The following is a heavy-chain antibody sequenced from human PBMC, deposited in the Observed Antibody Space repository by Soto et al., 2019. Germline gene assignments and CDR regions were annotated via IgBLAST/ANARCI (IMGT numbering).Heavy chain of an antibody. CDR3: ARGIKYGAYSRWFDP. Sequence: ASVKVSCKASGYTFTSYHITWVRQAPGQGLEWMGWISAYNGNTNYAQKFQGRVTMTWDTSITTAHMELSSLRSEDTAVYFCARGIKYGAYSRWFDPWGQGTLVTVSS. D-gene: IGHD4-17*01. CDR1: GYTFTSYH. J-gene: IGHJ5*02. V-gene: IGHV1-18*01. CDR2: ISAYNGNT.